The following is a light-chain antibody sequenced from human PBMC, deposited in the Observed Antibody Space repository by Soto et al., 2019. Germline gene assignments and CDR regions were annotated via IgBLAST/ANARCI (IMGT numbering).Light chain of an antibody. CDR2: GAS. CDR1: QIITSGY. J-gene: IGKJ2*01. V-gene: IGKV3-20*01. Sequence: EIVLTQSPDTLSLSPGERATLSCRASQIITSGYLAWYQQTRGQAPRLLIYGASIRATGVPGRFSGIGSGTDFTLSISGLEPEDFALYYCQQYGSSPRTFGQGTKVEIK. CDR3: QQYGSSPRT.